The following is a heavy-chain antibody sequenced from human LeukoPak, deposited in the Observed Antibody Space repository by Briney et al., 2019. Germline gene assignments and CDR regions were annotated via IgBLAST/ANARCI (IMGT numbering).Heavy chain of an antibody. CDR1: GGTFSSYA. V-gene: IGHV1-69*01. CDR2: IIPIFGTA. Sequence: ASVKVSCKASGGTFSSYAISWVRQAPGQGLEWMGGIIPIFGTANYAQKFQGRVTITADESTGTAYMELSSLRSEDTAVYYCAIYGDYGGGYFDYWGQGTLVTVSS. J-gene: IGHJ4*02. CDR3: AIYGDYGGGYFDY. D-gene: IGHD4-17*01.